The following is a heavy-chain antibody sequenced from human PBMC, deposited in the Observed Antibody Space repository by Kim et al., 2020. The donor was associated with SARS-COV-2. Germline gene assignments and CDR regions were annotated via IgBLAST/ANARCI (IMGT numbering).Heavy chain of an antibody. CDR2: ISSSGGTI. V-gene: IGHV3-48*03. CDR1: GFTFSSYE. CDR3: AREERISVLVVVITSAFDI. D-gene: IGHD3-22*01. J-gene: IGHJ3*02. Sequence: GGSLRLSCAASGFTFSSYEMNWVRQAPGKGLEWVSYISSSGGTIFYADSVKGRFTISRDNAKNSLYLQMNSLRAEDTAVYYCAREERISVLVVVITSAFDIWGQGTMVTVSS.